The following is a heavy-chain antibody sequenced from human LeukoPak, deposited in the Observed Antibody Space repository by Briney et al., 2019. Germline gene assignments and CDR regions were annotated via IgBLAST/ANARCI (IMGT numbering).Heavy chain of an antibody. CDR3: ARESLGADYFDY. D-gene: IGHD1-26*01. CDR1: GGTFSSYA. Sequence: ASVKVSCKASGGTFSSYAISWVRQAPGQGLEWMGGIIPIFGTANYAQKFQGRVTITADESTSTAYMELSSLRSEDTAVYYCARESLGADYFDYWGQGTLVTVSS. J-gene: IGHJ4*02. CDR2: IIPIFGTA. V-gene: IGHV1-69*13.